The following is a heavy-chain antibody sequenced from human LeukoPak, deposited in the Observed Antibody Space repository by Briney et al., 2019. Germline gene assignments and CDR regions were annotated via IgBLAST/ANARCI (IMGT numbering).Heavy chain of an antibody. CDR3: AKDMVFGIAAAGTCDY. CDR1: GFTFSSYA. J-gene: IGHJ4*02. V-gene: IGHV3-23*01. D-gene: IGHD6-13*01. CDR2: ISGSGGST. Sequence: GGSLRLSCAASGFTFSSYAMSWVRQAPGKGLEWVSAISGSGGSTYYADSVKGRFTISRDNSKNTLYLQMNSLRAEDTAVYYCAKDMVFGIAAAGTCDYWGQGTLVSVSS.